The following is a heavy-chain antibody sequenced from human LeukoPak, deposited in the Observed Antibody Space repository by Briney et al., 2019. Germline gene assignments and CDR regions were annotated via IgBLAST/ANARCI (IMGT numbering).Heavy chain of an antibody. D-gene: IGHD3-22*01. CDR2: VGTAGDT. V-gene: IGHV3-13*01. J-gene: IGHJ3*02. CDR1: GFTFSGYN. CDR3: ARRGDSRGYYDAFDI. Sequence: GGSLRLSCTASGFTFSGYNMHWVRQPTGKGLEWVSAVGTAGDTYYPGSVKGRFTISRENAKNSLYLQMNSLRAGDTAVYYCARRGDSRGYYDAFDIWGQGTRVTVSS.